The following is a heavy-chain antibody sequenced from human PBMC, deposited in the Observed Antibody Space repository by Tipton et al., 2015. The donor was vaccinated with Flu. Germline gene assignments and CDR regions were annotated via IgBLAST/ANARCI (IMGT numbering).Heavy chain of an antibody. Sequence: TLSLTCSVSTFSVSGIVYWGWIRQPPGKGLEWIGNIYYSGTTYYNPSLKSRVTISVDTSKSQFSLMLRSVTAADTAVYYCARLSYYDVDLKNFYFDYWGQGALVTVSS. CDR2: IYYSGTT. CDR1: TFSVSGIVY. V-gene: IGHV4-39*01. CDR3: ARLSYYDVDLKNFYFDY. D-gene: IGHD3-10*02. J-gene: IGHJ4*02.